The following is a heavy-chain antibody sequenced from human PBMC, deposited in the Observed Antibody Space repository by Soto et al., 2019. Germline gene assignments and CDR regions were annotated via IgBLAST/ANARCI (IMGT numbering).Heavy chain of an antibody. V-gene: IGHV4-4*02. J-gene: IGHJ4*02. CDR3: ARGKGYCGSGSDLNPCDY. CDR2: IYHSGST. D-gene: IGHD3-10*01. CDR1: SGSIRSSNW. Sequence: QVQLQESGPGLVKPSGTLSLTCAVSSGSIRSSNWWRWVRPPPGQGLEWIGEIYHSGSTNYNPSRERRVTISGDKAKNQFSRKRSAVTAADTAVYYCARGKGYCGSGSDLNPCDYGGQGTLVTVSS.